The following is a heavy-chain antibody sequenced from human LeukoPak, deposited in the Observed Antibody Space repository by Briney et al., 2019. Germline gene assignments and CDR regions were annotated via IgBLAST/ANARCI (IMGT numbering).Heavy chain of an antibody. V-gene: IGHV1-2*04. CDR1: GYTFTGYY. D-gene: IGHD6-19*01. CDR2: INPNSGGT. CDR3: ARVRSSGWSGDAFDV. J-gene: IGHJ3*01. Sequence: ASVKVSCKASGYTFTGYYMHWVRQAPGQGLEWMGWINPNSGGTNYAQKFQGWVTMTRDTSISTAYMELSRLRSDDTAVYYCARVRSSGWSGDAFDVWGQGTMVTVSS.